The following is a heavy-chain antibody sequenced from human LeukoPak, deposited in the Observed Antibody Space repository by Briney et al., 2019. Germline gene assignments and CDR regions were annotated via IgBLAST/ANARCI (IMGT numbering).Heavy chain of an antibody. V-gene: IGHV4-39*07. J-gene: IGHJ5*01. CDR2: IYHTGST. D-gene: IGHD3-3*02. CDR3: ARDISISWFYS. Sequence: SETLSLTCTVSGASISSDSNYWAWVRQPPGKGLQWIGSIYHTGSTFYNPSLMSRVSITIDSSKNQFSLKLSSVTVADTALYYCARDISISWFYSWGQGTLVSVSS. CDR1: GASISSDSNY.